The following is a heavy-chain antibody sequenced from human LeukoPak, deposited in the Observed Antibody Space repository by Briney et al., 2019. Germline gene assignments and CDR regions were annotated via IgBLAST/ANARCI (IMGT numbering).Heavy chain of an antibody. CDR1: GFTFSSYA. CDR2: ISGSGGST. Sequence: GGSLRLSCAASGFTFSSYAMSWVRQAPGKGLEWVSSISGSGGSTYYADSVKGRFTISRDNSNNTLYLQINSLRAEDTAVYYCAKTPSLWWFDPWGQGTLVTVSS. CDR3: AKTPSLWWFDP. D-gene: IGHD3-16*02. J-gene: IGHJ5*02. V-gene: IGHV3-23*01.